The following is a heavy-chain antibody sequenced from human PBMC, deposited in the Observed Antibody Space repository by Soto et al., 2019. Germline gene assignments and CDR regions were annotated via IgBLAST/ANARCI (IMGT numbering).Heavy chain of an antibody. J-gene: IGHJ6*02. CDR1: GYSFTSYW. CDR2: IYPGDSDT. V-gene: IGHV5-51*01. Sequence: GESLKISCKGSGYSFTSYWIGWVRQMPGKGLEWMGIIYPGDSDTRYSPSFQGQVTISADKSISTAYLQWSSLKASDTAMYYCARKGIAAAGTLTYYGMDVWGQGTTVTVSS. CDR3: ARKGIAAAGTLTYYGMDV. D-gene: IGHD6-13*01.